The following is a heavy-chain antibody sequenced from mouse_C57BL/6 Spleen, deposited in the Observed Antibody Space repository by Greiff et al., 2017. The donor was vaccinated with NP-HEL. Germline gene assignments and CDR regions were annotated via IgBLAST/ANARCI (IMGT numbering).Heavy chain of an antibody. J-gene: IGHJ4*01. Sequence: EVKVEESGGGLVKPGGSLKLSCAASGFTFSDYGMHWVRQAPEKGLEWVAYISSGSSTIYYADTVKGRFTISRDNAKNTLFLQMTSLRSEDTAMYYCARGEKLRRDYYAMDYWGQGTSVTVSS. CDR2: ISSGSSTI. CDR3: ARGEKLRRDYYAMDY. CDR1: GFTFSDYG. V-gene: IGHV5-17*01. D-gene: IGHD2-4*01.